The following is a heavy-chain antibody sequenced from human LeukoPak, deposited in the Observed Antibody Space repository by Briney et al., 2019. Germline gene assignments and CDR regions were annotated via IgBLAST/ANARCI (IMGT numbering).Heavy chain of an antibody. CDR3: ARDNQRTGRGPSPRQYYFGLDV. J-gene: IGHJ6*02. V-gene: IGHV4-4*07. CDR2: VFSNGTI. D-gene: IGHD2-15*01. CDR1: GTSLSRYH. Sequence: SETLSLTCTVSGTSLSRYHWTWIRQSAGMGLEWIGRVFSNGTIDYNPSLKTRVTIAVDSSNNQVSLRLTSVTAADTAVDYCARDNQRTGRGPSPRQYYFGLDVWGQGTTVTVSS.